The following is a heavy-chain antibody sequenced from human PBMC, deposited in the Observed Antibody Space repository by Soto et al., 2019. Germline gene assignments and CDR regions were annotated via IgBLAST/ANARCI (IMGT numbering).Heavy chain of an antibody. Sequence: EVQLLDSGGALVQPGGSLRLSCATSGFTFSNHAMSWVRQAPGKGLEWVSTFTTSGDFTYYADSVKGRFTISRDNSKSTLYLQINSLRVEDTAVEYCARLVTDWGQGTLVTVSS. CDR1: GFTFSNHA. D-gene: IGHD4-4*01. CDR2: FTTSGDFT. CDR3: ARLVTD. J-gene: IGHJ4*02. V-gene: IGHV3-23*01.